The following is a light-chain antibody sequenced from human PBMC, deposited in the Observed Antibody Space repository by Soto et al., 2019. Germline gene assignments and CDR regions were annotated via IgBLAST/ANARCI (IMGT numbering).Light chain of an antibody. CDR3: QQLNGDPHT. V-gene: IGKV1-9*01. CDR2: AAS. J-gene: IGKJ4*01. CDR1: QGIKRS. Sequence: IQLTQSPSSLSASVGDRVTITCRASQGIKRSLAWYQQKPGKAPKLLLYAASTFQSGVPSRFSGSGSEIDFTLTITSLQPEDFATYYCQQLNGDPHTFGGGTKVEIK.